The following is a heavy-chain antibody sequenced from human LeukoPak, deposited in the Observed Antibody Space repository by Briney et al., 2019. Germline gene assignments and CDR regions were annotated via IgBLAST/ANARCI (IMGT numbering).Heavy chain of an antibody. D-gene: IGHD2-21*01. Sequence: SETLSLTCTVSGGSISSSSYYWSWIRQPPGKGLEWIGEINHSGSTNYNPSLKSRVTISVDTSKNQFSLKLSSVTAADTAVYYCARGSVVRARRRWYFDLWGRGTLVTVSS. J-gene: IGHJ2*01. CDR3: ARGSVVRARRRWYFDL. V-gene: IGHV4-39*07. CDR1: GGSISSSSYY. CDR2: INHSGST.